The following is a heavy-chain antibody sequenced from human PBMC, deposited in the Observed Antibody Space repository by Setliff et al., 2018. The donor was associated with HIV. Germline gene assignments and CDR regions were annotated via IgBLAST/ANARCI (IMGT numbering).Heavy chain of an antibody. CDR1: GVSFSDYF. CDR3: VVRVYGLIEY. Sequence: SETLSLTCGVYGVSFSDYFWSWIRQSPGKGLEWIGEINHSGSTNYNPSLKSRVTLSMDLSKNQFSLKLTSLTAADTAVYYCVVRVYGLIEYWGQGNQVTVSS. V-gene: IGHV4-34*01. D-gene: IGHD4-17*01. J-gene: IGHJ4*02. CDR2: INHSGST.